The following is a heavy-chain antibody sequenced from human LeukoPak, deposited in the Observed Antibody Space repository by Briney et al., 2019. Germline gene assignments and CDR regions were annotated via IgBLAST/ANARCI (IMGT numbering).Heavy chain of an antibody. CDR2: MTPNSGET. CDR1: GYSFTNYD. V-gene: IGHV1-8*01. J-gene: IGHJ4*02. Sequence: PEASVKVSCKVSGYSFTNYDINWVRQAPGQGLEWMGWMTPNSGETGSVQKFQGRLTMTRDTSITTAYMELRRLTSEDTAVYYCARGPFFEIAAAGFDYWGQGTLVTVSS. D-gene: IGHD6-13*01. CDR3: ARGPFFEIAAAGFDY.